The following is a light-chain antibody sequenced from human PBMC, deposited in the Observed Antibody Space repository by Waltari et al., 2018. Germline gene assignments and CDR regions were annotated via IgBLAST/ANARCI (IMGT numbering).Light chain of an antibody. Sequence: EVVMTQSPATLSVSPGERATLSCRASQSVSSNLAWYQQKPGQAPRLLIYGASTRATGIPASFSGSGSGTEFTLTISSLQSEDFAVYYCQQYNNWPRTFGGGTTVEIK. CDR3: QQYNNWPRT. V-gene: IGKV3-15*01. CDR2: GAS. J-gene: IGKJ4*01. CDR1: QSVSSN.